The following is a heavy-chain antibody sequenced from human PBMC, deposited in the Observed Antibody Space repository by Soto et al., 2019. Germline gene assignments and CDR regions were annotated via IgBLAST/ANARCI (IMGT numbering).Heavy chain of an antibody. V-gene: IGHV3-23*01. CDR1: GFTFSTYG. D-gene: IGHD3-10*01. J-gene: IGHJ4*02. Sequence: EVQLLESGGGLVQPGGSLRLSCTASGFTFSTYGFSWVRQAPGKGLEWVSGISDGATTYYADSVKGRFTISRDNSKNTLYLQMDSLRDEDPALYYCTRDSGWTSADWGQGTLVTVSS. CDR2: ISDGATT. CDR3: TRDSGWTSAD.